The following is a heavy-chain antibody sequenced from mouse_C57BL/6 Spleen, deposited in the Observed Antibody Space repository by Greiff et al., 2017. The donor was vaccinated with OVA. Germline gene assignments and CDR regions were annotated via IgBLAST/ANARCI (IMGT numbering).Heavy chain of an antibody. Sequence: EVQLQESGPGLVKPSQSLSLTCSVTGYSITSGYYWNWIRQFPGNKLEWMGYISYDGSNNYNPSHKNRISITRDTSKNQFFLKLNSVTTEDTATYYCARAYYYGSSYVDYAMDYWGQGTSVTVSS. CDR1: GYSITSGYY. CDR2: ISYDGSN. J-gene: IGHJ4*01. D-gene: IGHD1-1*01. CDR3: ARAYYYGSSYVDYAMDY. V-gene: IGHV3-6*01.